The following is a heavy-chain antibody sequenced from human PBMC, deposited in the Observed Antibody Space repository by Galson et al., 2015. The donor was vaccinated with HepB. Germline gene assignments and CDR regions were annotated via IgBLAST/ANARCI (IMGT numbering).Heavy chain of an antibody. CDR2: ISYTGST. D-gene: IGHD6-13*01. Sequence: ETLSLTCSVSGGSISSSTFYWGWIRQTPGKGLEWIGSISYTGSTYYNPSLRSRITISLDTSKNQFSLKLSSVTAADTAVHYCARAGRDSSRYFDYWGQGTLVTVSS. J-gene: IGHJ4*02. CDR1: GGSISSSTFY. V-gene: IGHV4-39*01. CDR3: ARAGRDSSRYFDY.